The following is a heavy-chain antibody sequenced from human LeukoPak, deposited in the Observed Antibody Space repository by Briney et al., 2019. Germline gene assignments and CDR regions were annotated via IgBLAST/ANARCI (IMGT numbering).Heavy chain of an antibody. J-gene: IGHJ4*02. V-gene: IGHV4-30-2*01. CDR2: IYHSGST. Sequence: SQTLSLTCTVSGGSISSGGYYWSWIRQPPGKGLEWIGYIYHSGSTYYNPSLKSRVTISVDRSKNQFSLKLSSVTAADTAVYYCARAVEGSYLIFDYWGQGTLVTVSS. CDR3: ARAVEGSYLIFDY. D-gene: IGHD3-10*01. CDR1: GGSISSGGYY.